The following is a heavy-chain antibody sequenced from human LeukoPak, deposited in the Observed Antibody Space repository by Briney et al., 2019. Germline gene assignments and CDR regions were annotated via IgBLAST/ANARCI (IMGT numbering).Heavy chain of an antibody. V-gene: IGHV4-34*01. Sequence: SETLSLTCAVYGGSFSGYYWSWIRQPPGKGLEWIGEINHSGSTNYNPSLKSRVTISVDTSKNQFSLKLSSVTAADTAVYYCASGLIHQGRFDYWGQGTQVTVSS. D-gene: IGHD5-18*01. CDR1: GGSFSGYY. CDR2: INHSGST. J-gene: IGHJ4*02. CDR3: ASGLIHQGRFDY.